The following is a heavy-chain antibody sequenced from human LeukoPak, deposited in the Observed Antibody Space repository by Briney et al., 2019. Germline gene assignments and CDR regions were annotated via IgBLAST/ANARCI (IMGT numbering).Heavy chain of an antibody. D-gene: IGHD1-14*01. Sequence: GGSLRLSCATSGFTFSNAGMSWVRQAPGKGLEWVGRIKSQTDGGTTDYAAPVKGSFTISRDDSKNTLYLEINSLKTDDTAVYYCTTNYRNHWNGIFDYWGQGTLVSVSS. CDR3: TTNYRNHWNGIFDY. V-gene: IGHV3-15*01. J-gene: IGHJ4*02. CDR2: IKSQTDGGTT. CDR1: GFTFSNAG.